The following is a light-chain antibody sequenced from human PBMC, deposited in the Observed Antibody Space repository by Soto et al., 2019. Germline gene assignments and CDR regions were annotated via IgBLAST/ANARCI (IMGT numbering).Light chain of an antibody. Sequence: DIQMTQSPSSLSASVGDSVTITCQASQDISNYLNWYQQQPGKAPKLLVYCASNLETGFPSRFSGIASETDFTFTISCLQAEDIATYYCQQYDNLPFTFGQGTKIEIK. V-gene: IGKV1-33*01. J-gene: IGKJ2*01. CDR1: QDISNY. CDR2: CAS. CDR3: QQYDNLPFT.